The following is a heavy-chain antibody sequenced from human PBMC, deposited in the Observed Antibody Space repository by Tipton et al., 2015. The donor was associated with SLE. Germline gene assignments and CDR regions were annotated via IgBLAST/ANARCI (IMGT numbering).Heavy chain of an antibody. Sequence: SLRLSCAASGFPFSDYTFTWVRQAPGKGLEWVSGISWNSGSIGYADSVKGRFTISRDNAKNSLYLQMNSLRAEDTALYYCAKDTWGAFDIWGQGTMVTVSS. CDR2: ISWNSGSI. V-gene: IGHV3-9*01. CDR3: AKDTWGAFDI. D-gene: IGHD1-26*01. J-gene: IGHJ3*02. CDR1: GFPFSDYT.